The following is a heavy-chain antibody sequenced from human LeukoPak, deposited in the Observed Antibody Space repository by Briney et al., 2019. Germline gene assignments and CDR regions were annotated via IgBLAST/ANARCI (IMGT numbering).Heavy chain of an antibody. CDR2: ISTGGSTI. D-gene: IGHD2-2*01. CDR1: GFTFSSYE. V-gene: IGHV3-48*03. CDR3: ARAGCSSSSCPYRNWFDP. J-gene: IGHJ5*02. Sequence: GSLRLSCAASGFTFSSYEMNWVRQAPGKGLEWVSYISTGGSTIYYADSVKGRFTISRDNAKNSLYLQMSSLRAEDTAVYYCARAGCSSSSCPYRNWFDPWGQGTLVTVSS.